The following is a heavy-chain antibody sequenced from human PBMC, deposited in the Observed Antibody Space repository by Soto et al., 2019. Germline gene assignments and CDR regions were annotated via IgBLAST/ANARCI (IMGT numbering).Heavy chain of an antibody. CDR3: ARVGGFGAATIDY. CDR2: IYYSGST. J-gene: IGHJ4*02. V-gene: IGHV4-30-4*01. CDR1: GGSISSGDYY. Sequence: QVQLQESGPGLVKPSQTLSLTCTVSGGSISSGDYYWSWIRQPPGKCLEWIGYIYYSGSTYYNPSLKSRVTISVDTSKTQFSLKLRSVTAADAAVYYCARVGGFGAATIDYWGQGTLVTVSS. D-gene: IGHD3-10*01.